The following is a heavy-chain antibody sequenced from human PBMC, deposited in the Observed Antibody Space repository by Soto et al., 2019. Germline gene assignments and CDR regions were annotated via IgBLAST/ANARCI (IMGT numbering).Heavy chain of an antibody. V-gene: IGHV1-69*01. CDR3: ASRTRTGYYYYGMDV. J-gene: IGHJ6*02. CDR2: IIPIFGTA. Sequence: QVQLVQSGAEVKKPGSSVKVSCKASGSTFSSYAISWVRQAPGQGLEWMGGIIPIFGTANYAQKFQGRVTITADESTSTAYMELSSLRSEDRAVYYCASRTRTGYYYYGMDVWGQGTTVTVSS. CDR1: GSTFSSYA. D-gene: IGHD2-2*01.